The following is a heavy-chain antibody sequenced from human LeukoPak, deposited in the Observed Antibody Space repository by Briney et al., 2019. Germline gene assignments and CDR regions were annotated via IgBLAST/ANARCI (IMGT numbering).Heavy chain of an antibody. V-gene: IGHV1-8*01. CDR2: MNPNSGNT. Sequence: EASVKVSCKASGYTFTSYDINWVRQATGQGREWMGWMNPNSGNTGYAQKFQGRVTMTRNTSISTAYMELSSLRSEDTAVYYCARLRARILKYAFDIWGQGTMVTVSS. CDR1: GYTFTSYD. CDR3: ARLRARILKYAFDI. J-gene: IGHJ3*02. D-gene: IGHD2-15*01.